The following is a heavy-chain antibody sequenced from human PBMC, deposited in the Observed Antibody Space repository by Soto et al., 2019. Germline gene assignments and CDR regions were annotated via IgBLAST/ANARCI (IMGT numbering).Heavy chain of an antibody. CDR2: IYYGAYT. CDR1: GCSITSDW. D-gene: IGHD1-26*01. CDR3: ARWDSNWFDH. J-gene: IGHJ5*02. Sequence: XETLSLTCSVSGCSITSDWWSWIRQPPGKGLEWIGYIYYGAYTNYNLILKSRVTISGDTSKNQVSLKLNSVTTADTAVYYCARWDSNWFDHWGQGVLVTVSS. V-gene: IGHV4-59*01.